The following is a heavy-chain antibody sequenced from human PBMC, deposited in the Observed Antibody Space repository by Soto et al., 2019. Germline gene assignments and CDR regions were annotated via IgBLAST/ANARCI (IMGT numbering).Heavy chain of an antibody. CDR2: IAAAGDSP. D-gene: IGHD3-3*01. CDR1: GFTFGVYA. Sequence: EVQLLESGGGLVQPGGSLRLSCAASGFTFGVYAMTWVRQAPGKGLEWVSTIAAAGDSPQYADSVKGRFTFSKDNSNNMLYLQMNSLRAEGTAIYYCATALSYYDFWKAVIDYWGRGTLVTVSS. J-gene: IGHJ4*02. CDR3: ATALSYYDFWKAVIDY. V-gene: IGHV3-23*01.